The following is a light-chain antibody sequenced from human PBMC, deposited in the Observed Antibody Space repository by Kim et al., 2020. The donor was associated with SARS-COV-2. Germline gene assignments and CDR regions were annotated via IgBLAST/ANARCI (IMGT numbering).Light chain of an antibody. CDR3: CSYAGSYTYV. Sequence: QSVPTSCAGSSSDVGNYNYVSWYQQLPGKAPKLMIYDVSKRPSGVPDRFSGSKSGNAASLTISGLQAEDEADYYCCSYAGSYTYVFGPGTKVTVL. CDR2: DVS. CDR1: SSDVGNYNY. V-gene: IGLV2-11*01. J-gene: IGLJ1*01.